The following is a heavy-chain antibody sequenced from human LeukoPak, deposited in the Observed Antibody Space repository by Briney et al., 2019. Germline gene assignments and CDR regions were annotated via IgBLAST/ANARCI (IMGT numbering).Heavy chain of an antibody. J-gene: IGHJ4*02. CDR1: GFTFSSYA. D-gene: IGHD2-15*01. CDR2: ISYDGSNK. V-gene: IGHV3-30*04. CDR3: ASGVAYYFDY. Sequence: GGSLRLSCAASGFTFSSYAMHWVRQAPGKGLEWVAVISYDGSNKYYADSVKGRFTISRDNSKNTLYLQMNGLRAEDTAVYYCASGVAYYFDYWGQGTLVTVSS.